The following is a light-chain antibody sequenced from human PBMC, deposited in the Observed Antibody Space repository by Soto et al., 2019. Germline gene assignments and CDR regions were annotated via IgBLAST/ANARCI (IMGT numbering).Light chain of an antibody. CDR1: QSISSW. Sequence: DIQMTQSPSTLSASVGDRVTITCRASQSISSWLAWSQQKPGKAPKFLIYKASSLESGVPSRSSGSGSGTEFSSTVNSLQPDHFATYSCQQHHTYPTCTFGRGTKVEIK. CDR2: KAS. CDR3: QQHHTYPTCT. V-gene: IGKV1-5*03. J-gene: IGKJ4*02.